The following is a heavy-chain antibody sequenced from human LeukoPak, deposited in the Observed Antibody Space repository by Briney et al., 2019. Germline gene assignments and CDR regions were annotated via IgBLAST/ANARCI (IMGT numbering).Heavy chain of an antibody. D-gene: IGHD3-16*01. CDR3: AKDGASYYYYGMDV. Sequence: GGSLRLSCAASGFTFSSYAMSWVRQAPGKGLEWVAVISYDGSNKYYADSVKGRFTISRDNSKNTLYLQMNSLRAEDTAVYYCAKDGASYYYYGMDVWGQGTTVTVSS. V-gene: IGHV3-30*18. CDR2: ISYDGSNK. CDR1: GFTFSSYA. J-gene: IGHJ6*02.